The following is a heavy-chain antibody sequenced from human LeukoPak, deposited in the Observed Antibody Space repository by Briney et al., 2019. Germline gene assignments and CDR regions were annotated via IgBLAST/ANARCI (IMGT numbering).Heavy chain of an antibody. Sequence: ASVKVSCKASGYTFTNYYMHWVRQAPGQGLEWMGIIIPGGGSTCYAQKFQGRVTMTRDTSTSTVYMELSSLRSEDTAVYYCARVRVGATRDFDYWGQGTLVTVSS. D-gene: IGHD1-26*01. CDR2: IIPGGGST. CDR1: GYTFTNYY. J-gene: IGHJ4*02. CDR3: ARVRVGATRDFDY. V-gene: IGHV1-46*01.